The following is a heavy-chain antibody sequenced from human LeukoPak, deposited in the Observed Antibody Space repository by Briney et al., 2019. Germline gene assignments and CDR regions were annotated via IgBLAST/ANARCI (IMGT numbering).Heavy chain of an antibody. Sequence: GASVKVSCKASGYTFTGYYMHWVRQAPAPGLELKGWINPNNGGTNYAQKFQGRVTMTRDTSISTAYMELSRLRSDDTAVYYCARSPALLWFGELHPYYFDYWGQGTLVTVSS. CDR3: ARSPALLWFGELHPYYFDY. J-gene: IGHJ4*02. D-gene: IGHD3-10*01. CDR1: GYTFTGYY. V-gene: IGHV1-2*02. CDR2: INPNNGGT.